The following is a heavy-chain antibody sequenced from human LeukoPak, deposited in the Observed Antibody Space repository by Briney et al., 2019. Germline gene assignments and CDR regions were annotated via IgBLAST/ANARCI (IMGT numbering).Heavy chain of an antibody. D-gene: IGHD3-16*01. J-gene: IGHJ3*02. V-gene: IGHV3-74*01. CDR1: GFTFSSYW. CDR3: AGERVWGTSNAFDI. CDR2: INSDGSST. Sequence: AGGSLRLTCAASGFTFSSYWMHWVRQAPGKGLVWVSRINSDGSSTSYADSVKGRFTISRDNAKNTLYLQMNSLRAEDTAVYYCAGERVWGTSNAFDIWGQGTMVTVSS.